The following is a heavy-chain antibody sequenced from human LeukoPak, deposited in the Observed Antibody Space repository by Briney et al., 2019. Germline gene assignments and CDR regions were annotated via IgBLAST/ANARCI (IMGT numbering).Heavy chain of an antibody. CDR1: GFTFSSSW. CDR2: IKEDGSEK. J-gene: IGHJ4*02. D-gene: IGHD2-2*01. V-gene: IGHV3-7*01. CDR3: ARDLSTSCYAYDY. Sequence: GGSLRLSCAASGFTFSSSWMSWVRHAPGKGLEWVANIKEDGSEKQYVDSVKGRFTISRDNAKNSLYLQMNSLRVDDAAVYYCARDLSTSCYAYDYWGQGTLVTVSS.